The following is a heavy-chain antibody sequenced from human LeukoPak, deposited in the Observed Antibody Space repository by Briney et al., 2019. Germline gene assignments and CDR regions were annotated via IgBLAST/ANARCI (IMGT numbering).Heavy chain of an antibody. D-gene: IGHD6-19*01. CDR1: GGSISSGSYF. Sequence: PSQTLSLTCTVSGGSISSGSYFWSWIRQSAGRGLEWIGRIDSSGNTNYNPSLKSRVTMSLDTSKNQFSLKLSSVTAADTAVYYCARGRRDTWSWVKPRYSSGWFPFDYWGQGTLVTVSS. CDR3: ARGRRDTWSWVKPRYSSGWFPFDY. V-gene: IGHV4-61*02. CDR2: IDSSGNT. J-gene: IGHJ4*02.